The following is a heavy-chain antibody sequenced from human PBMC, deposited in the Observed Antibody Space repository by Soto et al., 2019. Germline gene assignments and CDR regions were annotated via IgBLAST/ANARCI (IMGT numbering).Heavy chain of an antibody. CDR2: IIPALGTT. CDR3: ARPDFGDYWYFDL. CDR1: GGPFSSHT. J-gene: IGHJ2*01. Sequence: QDQLVQSGAEVKKPGSSVKVSCKAFGGPFSSHTFRWVRQAPGQGLEWMGRIIPALGTTTYAQKFQGRVTITADKSVTTVYMELNSLRTEDTAVYSCARPDFGDYWYFDLWGRGTLVTVSS. D-gene: IGHD4-17*01. V-gene: IGHV1-69*08.